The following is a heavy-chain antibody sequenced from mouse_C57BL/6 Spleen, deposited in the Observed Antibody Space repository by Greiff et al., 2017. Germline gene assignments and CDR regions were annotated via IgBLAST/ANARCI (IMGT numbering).Heavy chain of an antibody. J-gene: IGHJ2*01. D-gene: IGHD1-1*01. CDR3: ARDTTDFDY. Sequence: QVQLQQPGAELVRPGTSVKLSCKASGYTFTSYWMHWVKQRPGQGLEWIGVIDPSDSYTNYNQKFKGKATLTVDTSSSTAYMQLSSLTSEDSAVYYCARDTTDFDYWGQGTTLTVSS. CDR1: GYTFTSYW. V-gene: IGHV1-59*01. CDR2: IDPSDSYT.